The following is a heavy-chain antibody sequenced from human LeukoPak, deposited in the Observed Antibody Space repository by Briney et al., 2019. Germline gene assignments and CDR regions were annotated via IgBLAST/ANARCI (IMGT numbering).Heavy chain of an antibody. V-gene: IGHV4-59*01. CDR1: GGSISSYY. J-gene: IGHJ5*02. Sequence: SETLSLTCTVSGGSISSYYWSWIRQPPGKGLEWIGYIYYSGSTNYNPSLKSRVTISVDTSKNQFSLKLSSVTAADTAVYYCARMGHPSHWFDPWGQGTLVTVSS. CDR3: ARMGHPSHWFDP. CDR2: IYYSGST.